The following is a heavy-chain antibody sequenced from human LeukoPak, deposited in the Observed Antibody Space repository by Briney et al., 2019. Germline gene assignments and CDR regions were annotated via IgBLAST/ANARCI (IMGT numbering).Heavy chain of an antibody. CDR3: ARVISAAGTSEYFQH. D-gene: IGHD6-13*01. Sequence: SDTLSLTCTVSGGSISSSSYYWRWVRQPPGKGLEWIGSIYYSGSTYYNPSLKSRVTISVDKSKNQFSLKLSSVTAADTAVYYCARVISAAGTSEYFQHWGQGTLVTVSS. V-gene: IGHV4-39*07. J-gene: IGHJ1*01. CDR1: GGSISSSSYY. CDR2: IYYSGST.